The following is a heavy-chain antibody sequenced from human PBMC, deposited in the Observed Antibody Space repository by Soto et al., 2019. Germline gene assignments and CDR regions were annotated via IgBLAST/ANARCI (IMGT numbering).Heavy chain of an antibody. D-gene: IGHD5-12*01. Sequence: QVQLQESGPGLVKPSETLSLTGTFTGGSISSYYWSWIRQPPGKGLEWIGYAYYSGSTSYNPSVKSRVTISVDTSKNQFSLKLSSVTAADTAVYYCGRHAREGYNSADYWGQGTLVTVSS. CDR1: GGSISSYY. V-gene: IGHV4-59*08. CDR3: GRHAREGYNSADY. J-gene: IGHJ4*02. CDR2: AYYSGST.